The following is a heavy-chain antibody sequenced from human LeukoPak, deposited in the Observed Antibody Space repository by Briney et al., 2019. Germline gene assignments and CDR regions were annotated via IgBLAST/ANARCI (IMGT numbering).Heavy chain of an antibody. V-gene: IGHV1-58*02. CDR3: ATPSTRQYYYGMDV. J-gene: IGHJ6*02. D-gene: IGHD1-1*01. CDR1: GFTFTSSA. Sequence: GTSVKVSCKASGFTFTSSAMQWVRQARGQRLEWIGWIVVGSGNTNYAQKFQERVTITRDMSTSTAYMELSSLRSEDTAVHYCATPSTRQYYYGMDVWGQGTTVTVSS. CDR2: IVVGSGNT.